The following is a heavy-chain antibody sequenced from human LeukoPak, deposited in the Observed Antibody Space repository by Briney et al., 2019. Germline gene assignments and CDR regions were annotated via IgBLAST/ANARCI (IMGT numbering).Heavy chain of an antibody. Sequence: ASVKVSCTASGYTFTRYYIHWVRQAPGPGLEWMGWIDPNNGGTKFAQKFQGQVTMTRDTSISTAYMELSRLRSDDTAVYYCARDPKNTYYMDVWGKGTTVTVSS. CDR2: IDPNNGGT. J-gene: IGHJ6*03. CDR1: GYTFTRYY. D-gene: IGHD1/OR15-1a*01. CDR3: ARDPKNTYYMDV. V-gene: IGHV1-2*02.